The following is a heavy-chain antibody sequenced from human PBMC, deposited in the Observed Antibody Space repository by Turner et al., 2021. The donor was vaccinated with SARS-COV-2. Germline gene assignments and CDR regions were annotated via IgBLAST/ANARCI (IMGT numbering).Heavy chain of an antibody. CDR1: GFTFSSFD. V-gene: IGHV3-30*18. CDR2: MSFYGSNT. D-gene: IGHD1-7*01. CDR3: AKEGAENYYFDC. J-gene: IGHJ4*02. Sequence: QVQLVESGGGVVQPGRSLRLSCAASGFTFSSFDMHWVRQAPGKGLEWVSFMSFYGSNTHYTDSVKGRFTISRDSSKNTLYLQMASLRTEDTAVYYCAKEGAENYYFDCWGQGTLVTVSS.